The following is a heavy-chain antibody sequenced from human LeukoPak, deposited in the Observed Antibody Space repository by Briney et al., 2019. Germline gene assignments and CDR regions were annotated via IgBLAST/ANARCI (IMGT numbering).Heavy chain of an antibody. CDR3: ARVAYDSSGFDAFDI. V-gene: IGHV3-48*03. J-gene: IGHJ3*02. D-gene: IGHD3-22*01. CDR1: GFTFSSYE. CDR2: ISSSGSTM. Sequence: GGSLRLSCAASGFTFSSYEMNWVRQAPGKGLEWISYISSSGSTMYYADSVKGRFTISRDNAKNSLHLQMNSLRDDDTAVYYCARVAYDSSGFDAFDIWGQGTMVTVSS.